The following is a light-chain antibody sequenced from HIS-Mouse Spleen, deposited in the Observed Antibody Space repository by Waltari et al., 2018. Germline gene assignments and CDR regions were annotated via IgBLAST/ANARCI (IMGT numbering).Light chain of an antibody. Sequence: SYVLTQPPSVSVAPGQTARITCGGTNIGRKSVHWYQPKPGQAPVLVVNDDSDRPSGIPERFSGANSGNTATLTISRVEAGDEADYYCQVWDSSSDHYVFGTGTKVTVL. CDR2: DDS. CDR3: QVWDSSSDHYV. V-gene: IGLV3-21*02. J-gene: IGLJ1*01. CDR1: NIGRKS.